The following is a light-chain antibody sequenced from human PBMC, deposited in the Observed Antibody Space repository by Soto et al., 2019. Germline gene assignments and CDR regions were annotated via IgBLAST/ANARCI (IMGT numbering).Light chain of an antibody. V-gene: IGKV1-5*01. Sequence: DTQMTQSPSYVSASVGVKLTITCRASQNTRDWVAWYQQKPGQAPKLLIYDVSKLFDGVPSRFSGSGSGRDFTLTITGLQPDDFATYFCQNYESYRWTFGQGTKVDIK. CDR3: QNYESYRWT. CDR2: DVS. J-gene: IGKJ1*01. CDR1: QNTRDW.